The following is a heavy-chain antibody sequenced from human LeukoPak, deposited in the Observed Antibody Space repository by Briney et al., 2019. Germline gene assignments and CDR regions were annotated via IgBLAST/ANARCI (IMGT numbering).Heavy chain of an antibody. Sequence: SETLSLTCAVYGGSFSGYYWSWIRQPPGKGLEWIGEINHSGSTNYNPPLKSRVTISVDTSKNQFSLKLSSVTAADTAVYYCAISRDYYYYGMDVWGQGTTVTVSS. CDR1: GGSFSGYY. J-gene: IGHJ6*02. CDR3: AISRDYYYYGMDV. V-gene: IGHV4-34*01. CDR2: INHSGST.